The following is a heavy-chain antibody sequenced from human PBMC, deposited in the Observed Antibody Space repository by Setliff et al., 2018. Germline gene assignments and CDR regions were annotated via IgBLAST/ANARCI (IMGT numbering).Heavy chain of an antibody. CDR3: ARGSGYLTSFYYYYYGMDV. CDR2: ISSSGSTI. V-gene: IGHV3-11*04. Sequence: GGSLRLSCAASGFTFSDSYMSWIRQAPGKGLEWVSYISSSGSTIYYADSVKGRFTISRDNAKNSLYLQMNSLRAEDTAVYYCARGSGYLTSFYYYYYGMDVWGQGTTVTVS. CDR1: GFTFSDSY. D-gene: IGHD5-12*01. J-gene: IGHJ6*02.